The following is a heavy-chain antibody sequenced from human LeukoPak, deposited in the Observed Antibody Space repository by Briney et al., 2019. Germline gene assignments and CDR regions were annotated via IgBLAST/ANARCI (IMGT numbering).Heavy chain of an antibody. Sequence: ASVKVSCKAPGYTFTSYDINWVRQATGQGLEWMGWMNPNSGNTGYAQKFQGRVTITRNTSISTAYMELSSLRSEDTAMYYCARGRGTYYYGSGSYYYMDVWGKGTTVTVSS. CDR2: MNPNSGNT. D-gene: IGHD3-10*01. CDR3: ARGRGTYYYGSGSYYYMDV. V-gene: IGHV1-8*03. CDR1: GYTFTSYD. J-gene: IGHJ6*03.